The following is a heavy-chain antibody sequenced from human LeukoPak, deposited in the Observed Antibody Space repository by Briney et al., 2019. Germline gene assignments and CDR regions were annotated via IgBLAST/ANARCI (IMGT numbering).Heavy chain of an antibody. V-gene: IGHV3-7*01. CDR2: ISEDGSNK. J-gene: IGHJ4*02. CDR1: GLTFRNYW. D-gene: IGHD3-10*02. CDR3: VSWSGKYYVTSEIPANS. Sequence: GGSLRLSCAASGLTFRNYWMSWIRQAAGKGLEWVAHISEDGSNKYYVDSVKGRFTISRDNAKNSLYLQMNSLRVEDTAVYYCVSWSGKYYVTSEIPANSWGQGTLVTVSS.